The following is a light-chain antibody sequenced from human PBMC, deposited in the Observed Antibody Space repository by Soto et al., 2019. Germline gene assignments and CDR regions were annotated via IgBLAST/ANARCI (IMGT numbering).Light chain of an antibody. Sequence: EMVMTQSPATLSASPGERITLSCRASQSVSKFLTWFQHKPGQAPRLLIYSASSRAIDVPDRFSGSGSGTEFTLTISSLQSEDFAVYYCQQYNDWPWTFGQGTKVEIK. J-gene: IGKJ1*01. V-gene: IGKV3-15*01. CDR3: QQYNDWPWT. CDR2: SAS. CDR1: QSVSKF.